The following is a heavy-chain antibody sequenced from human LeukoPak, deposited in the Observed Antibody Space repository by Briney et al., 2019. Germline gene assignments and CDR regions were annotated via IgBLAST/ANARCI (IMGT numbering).Heavy chain of an antibody. Sequence: GSLRLSCAASGFTFSDYYMSWIRQAPGKGLEWVSYISSSGSTIYYADSVKGRFTISRDNAKNSLYLQMNSLRAEDTAVYYCARDGDYGDYWGYYYYYMDVWGKGTTVTVSS. J-gene: IGHJ6*03. CDR2: ISSSGSTI. V-gene: IGHV3-11*01. CDR1: GFTFSDYY. D-gene: IGHD4-17*01. CDR3: ARDGDYGDYWGYYYYYMDV.